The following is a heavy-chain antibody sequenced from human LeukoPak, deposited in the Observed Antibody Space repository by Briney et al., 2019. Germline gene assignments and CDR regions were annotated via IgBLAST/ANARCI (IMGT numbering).Heavy chain of an antibody. Sequence: ASVKVSCKASGGIFSSYAISWVRQAPGQGLEWMGRIIPIFGIANYAQKFQGRVTITADKSTSTAYMELSSLRSEDTAVYYCATRWNGGDDYGDLMDYWGQGTLVTVSS. CDR2: IIPIFGIA. J-gene: IGHJ4*02. CDR1: GGIFSSYA. V-gene: IGHV1-69*04. D-gene: IGHD4-17*01. CDR3: ATRWNGGDDYGDLMDY.